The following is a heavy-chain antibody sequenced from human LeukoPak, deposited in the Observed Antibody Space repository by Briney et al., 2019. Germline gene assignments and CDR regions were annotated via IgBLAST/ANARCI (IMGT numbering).Heavy chain of an antibody. Sequence: GGSLRLSCAASGFTFSSYSMNWVRQAPGEGLEWVSYISSLSGTIYYADSVKGRFTISRDNAKNSLYLQMDSLRAEDTAVYYCAREGDSYGNLDYWGQGALVTVSS. V-gene: IGHV3-48*01. CDR3: AREGDSYGNLDY. CDR2: ISSLSGTI. CDR1: GFTFSSYS. D-gene: IGHD5-18*01. J-gene: IGHJ4*02.